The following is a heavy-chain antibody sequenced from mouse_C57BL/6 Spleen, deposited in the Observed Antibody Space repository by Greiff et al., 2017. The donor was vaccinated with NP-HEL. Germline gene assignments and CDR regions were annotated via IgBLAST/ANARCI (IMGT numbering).Heavy chain of an antibody. J-gene: IGHJ4*01. CDR2: IISDGGST. Sequence: EVQLVESGGGLVQPGESLKLSCESNEYEFPSHDMSWVRKTPEKRLELVAAIISDGGSTYYPDTMERRFIISRDNTKKTPYLQMSSLRSEDTALYYCASSYYGSSYYAMDYWGQGTSVTVSS. CDR1: EYEFPSHD. D-gene: IGHD1-1*01. V-gene: IGHV5-2*01. CDR3: ASSYYGSSYYAMDY.